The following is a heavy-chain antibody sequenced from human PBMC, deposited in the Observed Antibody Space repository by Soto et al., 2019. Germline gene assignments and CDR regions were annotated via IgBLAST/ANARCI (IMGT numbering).Heavy chain of an antibody. CDR1: GYTFTDYY. Sequence: ASVKVSCKASGYTFTDYYMHWVRQAPGQGLEWMGWINPNSGGTNYAQKFQGWVTMTRDTSISTAYMDLSRLRSDDTAVYYCARSTMVHHYYRCLDVWGQGTTVTGSS. CDR2: INPNSGGT. V-gene: IGHV1-2*04. J-gene: IGHJ6*02. CDR3: ARSTMVHHYYRCLDV. D-gene: IGHD1-26*01.